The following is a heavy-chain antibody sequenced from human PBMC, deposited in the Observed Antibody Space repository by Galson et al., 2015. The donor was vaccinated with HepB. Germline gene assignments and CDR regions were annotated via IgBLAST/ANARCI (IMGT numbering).Heavy chain of an antibody. CDR1: GFNFPRFG. V-gene: IGHV3-33*03. Sequence: SLRLSCAASGFNFPRFGMHWVRQAPGKGPEWLAVIWFDGSKTFYTDSVKGRFTISRDNSNNTLYPQMDGLRAEDTAVYSCTRGGENFFDFWGQGTPVTVSS. CDR2: IWFDGSKT. J-gene: IGHJ4*02. CDR3: TRGGENFFDF. D-gene: IGHD3-16*01.